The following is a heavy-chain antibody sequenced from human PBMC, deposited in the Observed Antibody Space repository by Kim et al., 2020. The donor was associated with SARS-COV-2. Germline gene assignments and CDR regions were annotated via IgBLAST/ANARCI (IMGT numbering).Heavy chain of an antibody. CDR3: TGDLVGPTGMAY. J-gene: IGHJ4*02. Sequence: KYAGSWNGRFTISRDDSKNSLYLQLNGLKTEDTAVYYCTGDLVGPTGMAYWGQGTLVTVSS. V-gene: IGHV3-72*01. D-gene: IGHD1-26*01.